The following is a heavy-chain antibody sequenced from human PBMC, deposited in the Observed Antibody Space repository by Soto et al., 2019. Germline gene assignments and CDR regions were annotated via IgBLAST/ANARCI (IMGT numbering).Heavy chain of an antibody. CDR2: TSSIIGKT. CDR1: GYSFTTYG. D-gene: IGHD2-15*01. Sequence: ASVKVSCKTSGYSFTTYGISWVRQAPGQGLEWMGGTSSIIGKTKYAQKFQGRVTITADESTSTGYMELRSLRSEDTAVYYCARSQGGSSSLDIYYYYYYGMDVWGQGTTVTVSS. J-gene: IGHJ6*02. V-gene: IGHV1-18*01. CDR3: ARSQGGSSSLDIYYYYYYGMDV.